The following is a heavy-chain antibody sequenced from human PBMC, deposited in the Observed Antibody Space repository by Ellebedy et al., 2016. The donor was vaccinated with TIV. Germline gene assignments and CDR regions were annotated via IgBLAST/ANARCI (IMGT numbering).Heavy chain of an antibody. J-gene: IGHJ4*02. Sequence: SETLSLTCAVYGGSFSGYYWSWIRQPAGKGLEWIGRVYTSGNTNYNPSLKSRVTISIDTSKNQFSLKLSSVTAADTAIYYCARGGASYSDYWGQGTLVTVSS. CDR2: VYTSGNT. CDR1: GGSFSGYY. V-gene: IGHV4-59*10. CDR3: ARGGASYSDY. D-gene: IGHD3-16*01.